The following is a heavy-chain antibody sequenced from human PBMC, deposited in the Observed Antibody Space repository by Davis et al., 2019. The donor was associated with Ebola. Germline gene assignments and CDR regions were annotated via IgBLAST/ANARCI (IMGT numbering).Heavy chain of an antibody. V-gene: IGHV1-8*02. D-gene: IGHD3-16*01. CDR2: MNPNSGNT. J-gene: IGHJ4*02. CDR1: GYTFTTYY. CDR3: ARRLDY. Sequence: ASVKVSCKASGYTFTTYYIHWVRQAPGQGLEWMGWMNPNSGNTDYAQKFQGRITMTRNTSISTAYMELSSLRSEDTAVYYCARRLDYWGQGTLVTVSS.